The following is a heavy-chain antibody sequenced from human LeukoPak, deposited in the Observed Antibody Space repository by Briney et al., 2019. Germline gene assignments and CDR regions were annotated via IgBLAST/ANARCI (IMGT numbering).Heavy chain of an antibody. CDR3: ARHTPTILFAY. D-gene: IGHD1-26*01. V-gene: IGHV3-21*01. CDR1: GFTFSSYN. Sequence: GGSLRLSCAVSGFTFSSYNMNWVRQAPGKGLEWVSSISSTSSYIYYADSVKGRFTISRDTAKSSLYLQMNSLRAEDTAVYYCARHTPTILFAYWGQGTLVTVSS. J-gene: IGHJ4*02. CDR2: ISSTSSYI.